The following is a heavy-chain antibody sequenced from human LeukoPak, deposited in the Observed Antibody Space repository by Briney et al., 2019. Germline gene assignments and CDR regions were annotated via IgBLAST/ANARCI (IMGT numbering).Heavy chain of an antibody. Sequence: GASVKVSCKASGYTFTSYYMHWVRQAPGQGLEWMGIINPSSGSTTSAQKFQGRVSMTRDTSASTVYMELSSLRSEDTARYYCARGHDNSGYTAHPQRYYYYYGMDVWGQGTTVTVSS. J-gene: IGHJ6*02. CDR1: GYTFTSYY. CDR3: ARGHDNSGYTAHPQRYYYYYGMDV. CDR2: INPSSGST. D-gene: IGHD3-22*01. V-gene: IGHV1-46*01.